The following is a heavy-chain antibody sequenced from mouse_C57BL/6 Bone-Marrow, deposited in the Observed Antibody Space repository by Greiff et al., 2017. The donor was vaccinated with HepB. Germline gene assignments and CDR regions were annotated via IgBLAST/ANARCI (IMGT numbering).Heavy chain of an antibody. CDR2: IDPENGDT. V-gene: IGHV14-4*01. D-gene: IGHD1-1*01. Sequence: EVQGVESGAELVRPGASVKLSCTASGFNIKDDYMHWVKQRPEQGLEWIGWIDPENGDTEYASKFQGKATITADTSSNTAYLQLSSLTSEDTAVYYCTTPYYYGSSSFPYWGQGTLVTVSA. J-gene: IGHJ3*01. CDR3: TTPYYYGSSSFPY. CDR1: GFNIKDDY.